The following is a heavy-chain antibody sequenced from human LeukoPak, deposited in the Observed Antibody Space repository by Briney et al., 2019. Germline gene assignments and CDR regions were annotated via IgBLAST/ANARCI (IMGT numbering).Heavy chain of an antibody. V-gene: IGHV3-74*01. J-gene: IGHJ4*02. D-gene: IGHD3-22*01. CDR2: INSDGSTT. Sequence: GGSLRLSCAASGFTFSSYWMHWVRQAPGKGLVWVARINSDGSTTTYADSVKGRFTISRGNAKNTLYLQMNSLRAEDTAVYYCARRSYDSTGYCDYWGQGTLVTVSS. CDR3: ARRSYDSTGYCDY. CDR1: GFTFSSYW.